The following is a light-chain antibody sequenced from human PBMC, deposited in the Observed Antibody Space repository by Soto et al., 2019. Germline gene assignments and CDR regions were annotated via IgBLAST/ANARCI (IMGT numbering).Light chain of an antibody. V-gene: IGLV1-40*01. CDR3: QSFDTTLRGSV. Sequence: QSVLTQPPSVSGAPGPRVTISCSGTSSNIGAGYDVHWYHQLPGTAPKLLIFGNNNRPSGVPARFSASRSGTSASLAITGLQAEDEADYYCQSFDTTLRGSVFGGGTKLTVL. CDR1: SSNIGAGYD. J-gene: IGLJ3*02. CDR2: GNN.